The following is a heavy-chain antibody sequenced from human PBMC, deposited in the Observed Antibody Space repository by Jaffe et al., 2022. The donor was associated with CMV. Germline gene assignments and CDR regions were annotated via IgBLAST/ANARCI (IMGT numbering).Heavy chain of an antibody. V-gene: IGHV3-33*01. J-gene: IGHJ3*01. CDR1: GFFFSNYG. D-gene: IGHD1-26*01. CDR2: IWYDGENK. Sequence: QVRLVESGGGVVQPGKSLRLSCAASGFFFSNYGVNWVRQAPGRGLEWVAVIWYDGENKYYADSVKGRFTISRDNSKNAVYLQMNSLRVDDTALYYCARDRLQWRELPNPDDAFDVWGQGTMVTVSS. CDR3: ARDRLQWRELPNPDDAFDV.